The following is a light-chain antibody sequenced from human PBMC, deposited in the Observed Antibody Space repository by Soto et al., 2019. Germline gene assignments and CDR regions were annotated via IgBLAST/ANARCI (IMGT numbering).Light chain of an antibody. CDR2: GAS. CDR1: QSVSSSY. CDR3: QQYGSSPFP. Sequence: EIVLTQSPGTLSLSPGERATLSCRASQSVSSSYLAWYQQKPGQAPRLLIYGASSRATGIPDRFSGSGSGTAFTLTISRLEPEDFAVYYCQQYGSSPFPFGPGTKVDI. V-gene: IGKV3-20*01. J-gene: IGKJ3*01.